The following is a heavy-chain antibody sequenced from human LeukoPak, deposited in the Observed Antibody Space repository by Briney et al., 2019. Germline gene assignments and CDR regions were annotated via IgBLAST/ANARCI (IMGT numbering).Heavy chain of an antibody. CDR2: IYSSGDT. V-gene: IGHV4-31*03. CDR3: VGDGNYVDY. J-gene: IGHJ4*02. CDR1: GGSITSGGYY. Sequence: SETLSLTCTVSGGSITSGGYYWSWIRQHPGKGLEWIGYIYSSGDTYYNPSLKSRTTISLDTFKNQFSLSLSSVTAADTAMYYCVGDGNYVDYWGQGTLVTVSS.